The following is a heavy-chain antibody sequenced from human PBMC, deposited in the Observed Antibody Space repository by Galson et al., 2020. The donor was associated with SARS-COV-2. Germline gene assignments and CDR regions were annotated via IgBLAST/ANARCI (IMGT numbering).Heavy chain of an antibody. J-gene: IGHJ4*02. D-gene: IGHD6-19*01. CDR3: ASGPVAGSGE. Sequence: SETLSLTCAVSGGSISVTSYYWSWIRQPAGKGLEWIGRIHSSGSTNYNPSLKSRVTISIDTSKNQFSLRLSSVTAADTAIYYCASGPVAGSGEWGQGTLVTVSS. V-gene: IGHV4-61*02. CDR2: IHSSGST. CDR1: GGSISVTSYY.